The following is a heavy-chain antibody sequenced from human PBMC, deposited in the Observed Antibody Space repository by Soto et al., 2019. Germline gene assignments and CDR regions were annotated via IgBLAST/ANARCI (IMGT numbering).Heavy chain of an antibody. CDR2: IYYSGST. D-gene: IGHD4-17*01. CDR1: GGSISSSSYY. CDR3: ARDENDYGGLDI. J-gene: IGHJ3*02. V-gene: IGHV4-39*02. Sequence: SETLSLTCTVSGGSISSSSYYWGWIRQPPGKGLEWIGSIYYSGSTYYNRSLKSRVTISVDTSKNQFSLKLSSVTAADTAVYYCARDENDYGGLDIWGQGTMVTVSS.